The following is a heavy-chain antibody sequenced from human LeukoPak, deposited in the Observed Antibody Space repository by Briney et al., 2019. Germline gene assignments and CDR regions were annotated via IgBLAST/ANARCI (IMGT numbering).Heavy chain of an antibody. J-gene: IGHJ6*02. CDR2: IIPIFGTA. Sequence: SVKVSCKASGGTFSSYAISWVRQAPGQGLEWMGGIIPIFGTANYAQKFQGRVTITTDESTSTAYMELSSLRSEDTAVYYCAGNRIQLWNYYYGMDVWGQGTTVTVSS. V-gene: IGHV1-69*05. D-gene: IGHD5-18*01. CDR3: AGNRIQLWNYYYGMDV. CDR1: GGTFSSYA.